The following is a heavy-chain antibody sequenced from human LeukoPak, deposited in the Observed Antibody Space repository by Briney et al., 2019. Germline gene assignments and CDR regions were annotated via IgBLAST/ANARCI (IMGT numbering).Heavy chain of an antibody. CDR3: ARPHSGTDFYAFDI. CDR1: GGSISDYY. CDR2: IRTSGST. V-gene: IGHV4-4*09. D-gene: IGHD3/OR15-3a*01. Sequence: PSETLSLTCTVSGGSISDYYWSWIRQPPGTGLEWIGYIRTSGSTNYSPSLASRVTMSVDTSKNQISLKLRSVTAADTAVYYCARPHSGTDFYAFDIWGQGTMVTVSS. J-gene: IGHJ3*02.